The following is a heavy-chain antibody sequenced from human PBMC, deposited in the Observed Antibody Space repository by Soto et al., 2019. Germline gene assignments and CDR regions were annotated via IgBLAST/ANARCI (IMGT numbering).Heavy chain of an antibody. J-gene: IGHJ5*02. CDR1: GFTFDDYA. CDR2: ISWNSGSI. V-gene: IGHV3-9*01. CDR3: AQDKP. Sequence: EVQLVESGGGLVQPGRSLRLSCAASGFTFDDYAMHWVRQAPGKGLEWVSGISWNSGSIGYADSVKGRFTISRDNAKNSLYLQMNSLRAEDTALYYCAQDKPWGQGTLVTVSS.